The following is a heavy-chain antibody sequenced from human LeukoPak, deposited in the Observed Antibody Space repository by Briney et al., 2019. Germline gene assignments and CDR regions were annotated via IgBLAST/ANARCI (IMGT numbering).Heavy chain of an antibody. CDR1: GGSISSSSYY. V-gene: IGHV4-39*07. D-gene: IGHD2-15*01. Sequence: SETLSLTCTVSGGSISSSSYYWGWIRQPPGKGLEWIGSIYYSGSTYYNPSLKSRVTISVDTSKNQFSLKLSSVTAADTAVYYCARDSEDIVVVVAATRAFDYWGQGTLVTVSS. CDR3: ARDSEDIVVVVAATRAFDY. J-gene: IGHJ4*02. CDR2: IYYSGST.